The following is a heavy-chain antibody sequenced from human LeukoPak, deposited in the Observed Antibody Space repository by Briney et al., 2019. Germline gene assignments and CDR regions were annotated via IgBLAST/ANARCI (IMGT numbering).Heavy chain of an antibody. D-gene: IGHD3/OR15-3a*01. CDR2: IYYSGTT. CDR1: GGSIGSYY. CDR3: ARRDWGYYYTMDV. Sequence: SETLSLTCVVSGGSIGSYYWSWIRQPPGKGLEWIGYIYYSGTTNYNPSLKSRVTISLDTSKNQFYLKLSSVTAADTAVYYCARRDWGYYYTMDVWGQGTTVTVSS. V-gene: IGHV4-59*01. J-gene: IGHJ6*02.